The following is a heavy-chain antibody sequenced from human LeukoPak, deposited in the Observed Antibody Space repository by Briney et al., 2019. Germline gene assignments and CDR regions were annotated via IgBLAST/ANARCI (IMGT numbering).Heavy chain of an antibody. J-gene: IGHJ4*02. D-gene: IGHD1-1*01. CDR1: GGTFSSYA. Sequence: ASVTVSCTASGGTFSSYAISWVRQAPGQGLEWMGGIIPIFGTANYAQKFQGRVTITADESMSTAYMELSSLRSEDTAVYYCARAPNWEGTGYYFDYWGQGTLVTVSS. CDR2: IIPIFGTA. CDR3: ARAPNWEGTGYYFDY. V-gene: IGHV1-69*13.